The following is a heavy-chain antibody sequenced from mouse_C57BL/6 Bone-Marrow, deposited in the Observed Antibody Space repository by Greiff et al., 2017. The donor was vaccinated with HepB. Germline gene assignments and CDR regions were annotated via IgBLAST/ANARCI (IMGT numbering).Heavy chain of an antibody. CDR2: IRSKSNNYAT. J-gene: IGHJ4*01. D-gene: IGHD2-4*01. V-gene: IGHV10-1*01. Sequence: EVMLVESGGGLVQPKGSLKLSCAASGFSFNTYAMNWVRQAPGKGLEWVARIRSKSNNYATYYADSVKDRFTISRDDSESMLYLQMNNLKTEDTAMYYCVRHESSYDYEDYYAMDYWGQGTSVTGSS. CDR3: VRHESSYDYEDYYAMDY. CDR1: GFSFNTYA.